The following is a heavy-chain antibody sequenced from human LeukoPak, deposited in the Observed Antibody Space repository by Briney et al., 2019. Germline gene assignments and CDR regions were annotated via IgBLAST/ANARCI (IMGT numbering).Heavy chain of an antibody. D-gene: IGHD1-26*01. CDR2: IDYSGST. J-gene: IGHJ4*02. V-gene: IGHV4-59*01. Sequence: SETLSLTCTVSGGSIRSYDWSWIRRPPGRGLEWIGYIDYSGSTNYNPSLKNRVTISVATSKNQFSLKLSSVTAADTAVYYCARGGSYYAYWGQGILVTVSS. CDR1: GGSIRSYD. CDR3: ARGGSYYAY.